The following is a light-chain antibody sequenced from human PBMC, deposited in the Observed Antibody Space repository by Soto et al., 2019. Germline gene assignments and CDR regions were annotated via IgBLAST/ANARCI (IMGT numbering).Light chain of an antibody. CDR1: SSDVGDFDC. CDR3: SSYTSSSTLV. J-gene: IGLJ2*01. Sequence: QSVLTQPASVSGSPGQSITISCTGTSSDVGDFDCVSWYQQHPGKAPKLMIYEVSDRPSGVSNRFSGSKSGDTASLTISGHQAEDEADYYCSSYTSSSTLVFGGGTKLTVL. V-gene: IGLV2-14*01. CDR2: EVS.